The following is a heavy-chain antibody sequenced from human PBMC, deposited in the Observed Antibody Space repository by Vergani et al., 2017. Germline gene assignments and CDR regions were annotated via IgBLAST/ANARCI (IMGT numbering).Heavy chain of an antibody. D-gene: IGHD6-13*01. CDR3: ARPAAGTEDXFDY. J-gene: IGHJ4*02. CDR2: VNSDGSGT. Sequence: EVQLVESGGGLVQPGGSLRLSCAASGFTFSSYWMHWVRQAPGKGLVWVSRVNSDGSGTSYADSVRGRFTISRDNAKNTLYLQMNSLRAEDTAVYYCARPAAGTEDXFDYWGQGTLVTVSS. CDR1: GFTFSSYW. V-gene: IGHV3-74*02.